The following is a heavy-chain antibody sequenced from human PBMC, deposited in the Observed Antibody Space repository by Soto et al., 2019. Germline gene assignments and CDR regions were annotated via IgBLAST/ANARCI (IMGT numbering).Heavy chain of an antibody. D-gene: IGHD3-22*01. Sequence: EVQLVESGGGLVKPGGSLRLSCAASGFTFSSYSMNWVRQAPGKGLEWVSSISSSSSFIFYADSVKGRFTISRDNAKNSLYLQMNSLRAEDTAVYYCARGYHYYASRGYDKWDAFDVWGQGTMVTVSS. CDR1: GFTFSSYS. J-gene: IGHJ3*01. CDR3: ARGYHYYASRGYDKWDAFDV. CDR2: ISSSSSFI. V-gene: IGHV3-21*01.